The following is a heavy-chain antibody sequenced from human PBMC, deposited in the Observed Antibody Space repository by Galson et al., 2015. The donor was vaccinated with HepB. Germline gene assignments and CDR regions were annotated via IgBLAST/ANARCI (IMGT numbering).Heavy chain of an antibody. V-gene: IGHV4-4*07. D-gene: IGHD4-17*01. CDR1: GGFISSYS. CDR3: AKYGDSPGYFDY. J-gene: IGHJ4*02. CDR2: IYTSGDT. Sequence: SETLSLTCTVSGGFISSYSWSWIRQPAGKGLEWLGRIYTSGDTNYNPSLKSRVTMSLDTSKKQFSLKLRSVTAADTAVYYCAKYGDSPGYFDYWGQGTLVTVSS.